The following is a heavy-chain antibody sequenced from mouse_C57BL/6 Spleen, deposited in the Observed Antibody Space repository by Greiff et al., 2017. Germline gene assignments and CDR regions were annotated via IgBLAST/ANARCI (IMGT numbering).Heavy chain of an antibody. CDR3: ARPDSNYGYFDV. Sequence: EVKVVESGGGLVKPGGSLKLSCAASGFTFSDYGMHWVRQAPEKGLEWVAYISSGSSTIYYADTVKGRFTISRDNAKNTLFLQMTSLRSEDTAMYYCARPDSNYGYFDVWGTGTTVTVSS. D-gene: IGHD2-5*01. CDR1: GFTFSDYG. J-gene: IGHJ1*03. V-gene: IGHV5-17*01. CDR2: ISSGSSTI.